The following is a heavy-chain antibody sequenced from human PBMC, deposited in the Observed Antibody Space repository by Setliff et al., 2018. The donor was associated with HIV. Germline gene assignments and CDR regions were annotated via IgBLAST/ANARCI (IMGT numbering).Heavy chain of an antibody. CDR3: ARHRVITGSFDS. V-gene: IGHV4-39*01. J-gene: IGHJ4*02. D-gene: IGHD3-10*01. Sequence: SETLSLTCTVSGGSIRSSDYYWGWIRQPPGKGLEWIGSIYYSGGAYYNPSLKSRVTISVDTSKNQFSLRMNSVTAADTALFYCARHRVITGSFDSWGQGLLVTVSS. CDR2: IYYSGGA. CDR1: GGSIRSSDYY.